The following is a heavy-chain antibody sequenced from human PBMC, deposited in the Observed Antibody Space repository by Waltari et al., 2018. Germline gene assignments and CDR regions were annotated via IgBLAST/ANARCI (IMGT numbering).Heavy chain of an antibody. V-gene: IGHV3-49*04. D-gene: IGHD3-16*01. Sequence: EVQLVESGGGFVQPGRSLRLSCTTSGFHFGDYAMSWVRQAPGKGLEWVGFIRNKVNGGTAEYAASVKGRFTISRDDSKSIAYLQMNSLKTDDTAVYYCTRILGWGANAYWGQGTLVTVSS. CDR2: IRNKVNGGTA. J-gene: IGHJ4*02. CDR3: TRILGWGANAY. CDR1: GFHFGDYA.